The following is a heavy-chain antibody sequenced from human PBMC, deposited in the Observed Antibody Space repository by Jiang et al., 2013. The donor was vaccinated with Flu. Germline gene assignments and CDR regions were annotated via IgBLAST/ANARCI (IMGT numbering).Heavy chain of an antibody. Sequence: VSCKASGYTFTSYAMHWVRQAPGQRLEWMGWINAGNGNTKYSQKFQGRVTITRDTSASTAYMELSSLRSEDTAVYYCASLAAAADYFDYWGQGTLVTVSS. CDR2: INAGNGNT. D-gene: IGHD6-13*01. J-gene: IGHJ4*02. CDR3: ASLAAAADYFDY. V-gene: IGHV1-3*01. CDR1: GYTFTSYA.